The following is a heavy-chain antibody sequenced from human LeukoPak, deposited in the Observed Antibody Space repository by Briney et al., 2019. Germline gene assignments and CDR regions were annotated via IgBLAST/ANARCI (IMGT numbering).Heavy chain of an antibody. V-gene: IGHV3-72*01. CDR1: GFTFSDHY. CDR3: ARGIVAASGVDY. D-gene: IGHD2-21*01. CDR2: TRNKDNSYTT. Sequence: PGGSLRLSCAASGFTFSDHYMDWVRQAPGKGLEWVGRTRNKDNSYTTEYAASVKGRFTISRDDSKNSLYLQMNSLRTEDTAVYYCARGIVAASGVDYWGQGTLVTVSS. J-gene: IGHJ4*02.